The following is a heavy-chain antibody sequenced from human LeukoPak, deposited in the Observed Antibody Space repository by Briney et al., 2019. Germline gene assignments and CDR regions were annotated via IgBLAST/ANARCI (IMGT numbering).Heavy chain of an antibody. V-gene: IGHV1-2*04. CDR3: ARTGRSKMASGSYYDY. CDR1: GYTFTGYY. J-gene: IGHJ4*02. Sequence: ASVKVSCKASGYTFTGYYMHWVRQAPGQGLEWMGWINPNSGGTNYAQKFQGWVTMTRDTSISTAYMELSRLRSDDTAVYYCARTGRSKMASGSYYDYWGQGTLVTVSS. D-gene: IGHD1-26*01. CDR2: INPNSGGT.